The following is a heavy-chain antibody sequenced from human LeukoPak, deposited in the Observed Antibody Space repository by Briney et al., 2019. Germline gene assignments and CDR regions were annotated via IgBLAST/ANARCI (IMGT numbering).Heavy chain of an antibody. CDR2: IYSTGST. D-gene: IGHD3-22*01. CDR1: GGSISTYY. V-gene: IGHV4-4*07. CDR3: ARGTTEDYYDSSGPDFDY. Sequence: KTSETLSLTCTVSGGSISTYYWSWIRQPAGKGLEWIGRIYSTGSTNYNPSLKSRVTMSLDTSKNQFSLKLSSVTAADTAVYYCARGTTEDYYDSSGPDFDYWGQGTLVTVSS. J-gene: IGHJ4*02.